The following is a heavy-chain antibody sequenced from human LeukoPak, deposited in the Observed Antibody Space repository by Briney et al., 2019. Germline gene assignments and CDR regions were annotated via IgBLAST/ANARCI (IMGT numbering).Heavy chain of an antibody. D-gene: IGHD1-26*01. J-gene: IGHJ4*02. CDR3: AREGSSGSYWGLFDY. CDR2: IIPILGIA. CDR1: GGTFSSYT. Sequence: SVKVSCKASGGTFSSYTISWVRQAPGQGLEWMGRIIPILGIANYAQKFQGRVTITADKSTSTAYMELSGLRSEDTAVYYCAREGSSGSYWGLFDYWGQGTLVTVSS. V-gene: IGHV1-69*04.